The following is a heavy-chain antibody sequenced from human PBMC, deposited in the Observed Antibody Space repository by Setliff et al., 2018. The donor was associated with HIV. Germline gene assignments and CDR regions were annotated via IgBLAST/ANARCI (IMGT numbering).Heavy chain of an antibody. V-gene: IGHV1-2*06. CDR2: INPNSGGT. CDR3: AREGDVLSGYYANWFDP. D-gene: IGHD3-3*01. Sequence: ASVKVSCKASGYPFSGYYMHWVRQAPGQGLEWMGRINPNSGGTNYAQKFQGRVTMTRDTSIITAYMELSRLTSDDTAVYYCAREGDVLSGYYANWFDPWGQGTLVTVSS. CDR1: GYPFSGYY. J-gene: IGHJ5*02.